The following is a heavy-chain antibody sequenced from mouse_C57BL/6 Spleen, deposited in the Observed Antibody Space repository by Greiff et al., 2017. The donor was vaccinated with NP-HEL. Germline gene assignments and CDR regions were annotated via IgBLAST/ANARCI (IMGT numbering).Heavy chain of an antibody. V-gene: IGHV5-6*01. CDR3: ASIYYDYAWFAY. Sequence: DVQLVESGGDLVKPGGSLKLSCAASGFTFSSYGMSWVRQTPDKRLAWVATISSGGSYTYYPDSVKGRFTISRDNAKNTLYLQMSSLKSEDTAMYYCASIYYDYAWFAYWGQGTLVTVSA. CDR1: GFTFSSYG. CDR2: ISSGGSYT. D-gene: IGHD2-4*01. J-gene: IGHJ3*01.